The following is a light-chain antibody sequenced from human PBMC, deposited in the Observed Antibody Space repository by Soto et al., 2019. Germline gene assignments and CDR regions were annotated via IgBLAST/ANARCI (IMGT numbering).Light chain of an antibody. V-gene: IGKV1-39*01. Sequence: DIQMTQSPSSLSASVGDRVSITCRANQTIRNFLQWYQQKPGKVPKFLIYAASSLVDGVPSRFSGSGSAADLTLTISSLQPEDFATYYCQQSYSIPYTFGQGTKLDIK. CDR1: QTIRNF. CDR2: AAS. CDR3: QQSYSIPYT. J-gene: IGKJ2*01.